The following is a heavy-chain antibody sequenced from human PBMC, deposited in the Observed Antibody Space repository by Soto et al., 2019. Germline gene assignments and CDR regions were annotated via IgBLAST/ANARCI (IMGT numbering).Heavy chain of an antibody. D-gene: IGHD3-3*01. CDR3: AHRVLRAVFGLVTTTAIYFDF. V-gene: IGHV2-5*02. J-gene: IGHJ4*02. CDR2: IYWDDDK. CDR1: GFSLTTSGVG. Sequence: QITLNESGPTVVKPTETLTLTCTFSGFSLTTSGVGVGWVRQSPGKAPEWLAFIYWDDDKRYSTSLNSRLTIPKDTSKNQVVLTMANVDPADTATYYCAHRVLRAVFGLVTTTAIYFDFWGQGTPVVVSS.